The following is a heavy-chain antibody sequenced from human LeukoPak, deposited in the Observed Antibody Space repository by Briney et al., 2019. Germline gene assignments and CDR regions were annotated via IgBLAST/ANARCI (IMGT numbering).Heavy chain of an antibody. CDR2: ISYDGSNK. D-gene: IGHD4-17*01. CDR1: GFTFSSYG. CDR3: AKGDATYGDPDY. Sequence: GGSLRLSCAASGFTFSSYGMHWVRQAPGKGLEWVAVISYDGSNKYYADSVKGRFTISRDNSKNTLYLQMNSLRAEDTAVYYCAKGDATYGDPDYWGQGTLVTVSS. J-gene: IGHJ4*02. V-gene: IGHV3-30*18.